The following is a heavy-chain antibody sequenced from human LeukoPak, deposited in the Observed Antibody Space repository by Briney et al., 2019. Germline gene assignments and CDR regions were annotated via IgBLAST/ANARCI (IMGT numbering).Heavy chain of an antibody. CDR2: INHSGST. J-gene: IGHJ2*01. CDR1: GGSFSGYY. Sequence: PSETLSLTCAVYGGSFSGYYWSWIRQPPGKGLEWIGEINHSGSTNYNPSHKSRVTISVDTSKNQFSLKLSSVTAADTAVYYCARVRRYGGNPLTRYFDLWGRGTLVTVSS. V-gene: IGHV4-34*01. D-gene: IGHD4-17*01. CDR3: ARVRRYGGNPLTRYFDL.